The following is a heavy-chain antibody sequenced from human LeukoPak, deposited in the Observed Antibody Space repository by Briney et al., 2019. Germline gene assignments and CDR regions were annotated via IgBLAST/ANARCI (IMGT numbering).Heavy chain of an antibody. CDR2: ISGSGGST. V-gene: IGHV3-23*01. Sequence: GGSLRLSCAASGFTFSSYAMSWVRQAPGKGLEWVSAISGSGGSTYYADPVKGRFTISRDNAKSSMWLQMNSLRDEDTAVYYCARDQTPFYWGQGSLVTVSS. CDR1: GFTFSSYA. CDR3: ARDQTPFY. D-gene: IGHD2-15*01. J-gene: IGHJ4*02.